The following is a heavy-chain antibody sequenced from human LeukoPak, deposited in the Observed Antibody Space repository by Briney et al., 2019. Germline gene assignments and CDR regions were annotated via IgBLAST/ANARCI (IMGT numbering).Heavy chain of an antibody. V-gene: IGHV3-21*01. J-gene: IGHJ4*02. D-gene: IGHD1-26*01. CDR2: ISSSSYI. Sequence: GGSLRLSCAASGFTFSSYSLNWVRPAPGKGLEWVSSISSSSYIYYADAVKGRFTISRDNAKNSLYLQMNSLRAEDTAVYYCARESGRWELLVSYWGQGTLVTVSS. CDR1: GFTFSSYS. CDR3: ARESGRWELLVSY.